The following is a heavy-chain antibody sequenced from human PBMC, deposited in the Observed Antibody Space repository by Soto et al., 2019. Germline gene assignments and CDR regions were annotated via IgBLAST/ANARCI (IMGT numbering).Heavy chain of an antibody. V-gene: IGHV1-69*06. CDR2: SLPMFGSA. CDR1: AGFQKSYS. D-gene: IGHD5-12*01. Sequence: SVQVAITASAGFQKSYSRIWVRHAPAQGLEYMGGSLPMFGSANSVDKFRGRLTLTADKSTTTPYMELPDLTDADTAVYYRARDPSGYDTALNRFDPWGQGTLVTVPS. J-gene: IGHJ5*02. CDR3: ARDPSGYDTALNRFDP.